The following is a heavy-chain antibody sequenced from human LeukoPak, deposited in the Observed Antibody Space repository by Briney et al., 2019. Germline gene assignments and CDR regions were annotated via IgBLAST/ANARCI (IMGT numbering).Heavy chain of an antibody. CDR2: INHSGST. D-gene: IGHD3-16*01. CDR1: GGSFSGYY. V-gene: IGHV4-34*01. J-gene: IGHJ5*02. Sequence: PSETLSLTCAVYGGSFSGYYWSWIRQPPGKGMEWIGEINHSGSTNYNASLKSRVTIPLDTSKNQLSLKLTSVTAADTAVYYCARGEPLRLGELDYFDPWGQGTLVTVSS. CDR3: ARGEPLRLGELDYFDP.